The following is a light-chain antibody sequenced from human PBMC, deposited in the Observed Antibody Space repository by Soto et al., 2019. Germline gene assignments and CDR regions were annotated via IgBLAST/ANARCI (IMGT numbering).Light chain of an antibody. CDR3: QQYKSWPPFT. Sequence: EIVMTQSPATLSVSPGERATLSCRASQSISRRLAWYQQKPGQAPRLLIYGASTRATGIPARFSGSGSETEFTPTISSLQSEDFAVYYCQQYKSWPPFTFGQGTRLEMK. J-gene: IGKJ5*01. V-gene: IGKV3-15*01. CDR1: QSISRR. CDR2: GAS.